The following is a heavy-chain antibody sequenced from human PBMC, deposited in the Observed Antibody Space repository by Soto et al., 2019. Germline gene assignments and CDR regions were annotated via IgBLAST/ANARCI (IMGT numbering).Heavy chain of an antibody. J-gene: IGHJ4*02. D-gene: IGHD2-15*01. V-gene: IGHV3-48*01. CDR2: ISSSSSTI. CDR1: GFTFSSYS. Sequence: GGSLKISCAASGFTFSSYSMNWVRQAPGKGLEWVSHISSSSSTIDYADSVKGRFTISRDNAKNSLYLQMNSLRAEDTAVYYCARDSPYCSGGTCHNFDYWGQGTLVTVSS. CDR3: ARDSPYCSGGTCHNFDY.